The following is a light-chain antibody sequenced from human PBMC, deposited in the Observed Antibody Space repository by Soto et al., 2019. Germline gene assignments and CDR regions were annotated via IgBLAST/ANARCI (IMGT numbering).Light chain of an antibody. CDR3: HQYGRSPYT. Sequence: EIVLTQSPGTLSLSPGERATLSCRASQSVSNSYLAWYQQKPGQAPRLLIYGVSSRATGIPDRFSGSGSGTDFTLTISRLEPEDFAVYYCHQYGRSPYTFGQGTKLEI. J-gene: IGKJ2*01. CDR1: QSVSNSY. V-gene: IGKV3-20*01. CDR2: GVS.